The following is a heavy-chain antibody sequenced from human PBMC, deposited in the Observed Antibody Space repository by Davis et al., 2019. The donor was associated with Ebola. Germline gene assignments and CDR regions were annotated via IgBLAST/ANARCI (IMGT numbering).Heavy chain of an antibody. CDR2: ISYDGSNK. D-gene: IGHD1-26*01. CDR3: ARGGEEWELLVYYYGMDV. CDR1: GFTFSSYA. J-gene: IGHJ6*02. Sequence: GGSLRLSCAASGFTFSSYAMHWVRQAPGKGLEWVAVISYDGSNKYYADSVKGRFTISRDNSKNTLYLQMNSLRDEDTAVYYCARGGEEWELLVYYYGMDVWGQGTTVTVSS. V-gene: IGHV3-30*04.